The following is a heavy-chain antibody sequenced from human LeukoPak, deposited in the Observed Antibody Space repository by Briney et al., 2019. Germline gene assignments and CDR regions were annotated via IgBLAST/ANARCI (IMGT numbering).Heavy chain of an antibody. CDR1: GFTFSSYI. CDR2: ISDSGTTI. J-gene: IGHJ4*02. V-gene: IGHV3-48*02. Sequence: GGSLRLSCAASGFTFSSYIMTWVRQAPGEGLEWVSFISDSGTTIYYTESVYGGFTISRDKAQNSRYIHMSSLRDEDTGVYYCARERPGYYYYTSGYTVSFQAVVFDYWGQGALVTVPS. D-gene: IGHD3-22*01. CDR3: ARERPGYYYYTSGYTVSFQAVVFDY.